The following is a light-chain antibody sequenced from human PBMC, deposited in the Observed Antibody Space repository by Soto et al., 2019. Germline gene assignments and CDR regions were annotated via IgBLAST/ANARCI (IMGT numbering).Light chain of an antibody. CDR3: QQYNSIRT. Sequence: DSQMTQYPSTLSESVGDRVTITCRASQSISSWLAWYQQKPGKAPKLLIYDASSLESGVPSRFSGSGSGTEFTLTISSLQPDDFATYYCQQYNSIRTFGQGTKVDIK. J-gene: IGKJ1*01. CDR2: DAS. V-gene: IGKV1-5*01. CDR1: QSISSW.